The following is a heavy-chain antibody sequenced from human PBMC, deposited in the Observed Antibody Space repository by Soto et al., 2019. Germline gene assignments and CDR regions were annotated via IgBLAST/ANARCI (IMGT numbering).Heavy chain of an antibody. CDR2: IAYDGTIK. J-gene: IGHJ4*02. CDR1: GFTFSANA. V-gene: IGHV3-30-3*01. D-gene: IGHD1-26*01. Sequence: QEQLVESGGDVVQPGRSLTLSCAASGFTFSANAMHWVRQAPGKGLEWVAVIAYDGTIKIYRDSVKGRFTISRDDSKSTLYLQMNSLTPEDTAVYYCARDKIKGAPDYLDSWGQGTLVTGSS. CDR3: ARDKIKGAPDYLDS.